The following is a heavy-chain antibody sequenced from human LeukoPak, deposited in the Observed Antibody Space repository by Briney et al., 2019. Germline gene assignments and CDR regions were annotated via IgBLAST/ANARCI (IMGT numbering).Heavy chain of an antibody. V-gene: IGHV4-34*01. Sequence: SETLSLTCAVYGVSFSGYYWSWIRQPPGKGLEWVGEINHSGSTNYNPSLKSRVTISVDTSKNQFSLKLSSVTAADTAVYYCARCIVVVVAATGGRYYYYYYMDVWGKGTTVTVSS. CDR3: ARCIVVVVAATGGRYYYYYYMDV. CDR1: GVSFSGYY. CDR2: INHSGST. D-gene: IGHD2-15*01. J-gene: IGHJ6*03.